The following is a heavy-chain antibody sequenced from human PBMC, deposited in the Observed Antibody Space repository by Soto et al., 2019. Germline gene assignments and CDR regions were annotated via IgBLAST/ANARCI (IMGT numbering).Heavy chain of an antibody. CDR3: ARDGPYYYASRMDV. CDR1: GIPVSSNY. V-gene: IGHV3-53*04. Sequence: GGSLRLSCVASGIPVSSNYMTWVRQAPGKGLEWVSVLHSGGDTYYANSVKGRFTISRHDSTNTLFLQMNSLTPEDTAVYYCARDGPYYYASRMDVWGQGTAVTV. J-gene: IGHJ6*02. CDR2: LHSGGDT. D-gene: IGHD3-10*01.